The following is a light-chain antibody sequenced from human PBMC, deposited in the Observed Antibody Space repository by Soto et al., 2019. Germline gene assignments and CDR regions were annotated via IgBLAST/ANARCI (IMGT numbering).Light chain of an antibody. Sequence: EIVMTQSPATLCVSPGERATLSCRASRSITNRLGWYQQKPGQTPRLLVYGASTRATGVPARFSGSGSGTEFTLTISSLQSADFAVYYCQQYSEWPLTFGGGTKVEIK. CDR3: QQYSEWPLT. J-gene: IGKJ4*01. V-gene: IGKV3-15*01. CDR1: RSITNR. CDR2: GAS.